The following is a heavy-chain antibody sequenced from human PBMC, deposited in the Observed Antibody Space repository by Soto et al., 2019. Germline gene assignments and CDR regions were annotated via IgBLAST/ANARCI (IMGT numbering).Heavy chain of an antibody. CDR3: ARDPGGRYCSSTSCYTDAYYYYGMDV. D-gene: IGHD2-2*02. J-gene: IGHJ6*02. CDR1: GGTFSRYA. Sequence: SVKVSWEASGGTFSRYAICWVREAPAQGLELMGGIILIFGTANYAQKFQGRVTITADESTSTAYMELSSLRSDDTAVYYCARDPGGRYCSSTSCYTDAYYYYGMDVWGQGTTVTVSS. V-gene: IGHV1-69*13. CDR2: IILIFGTA.